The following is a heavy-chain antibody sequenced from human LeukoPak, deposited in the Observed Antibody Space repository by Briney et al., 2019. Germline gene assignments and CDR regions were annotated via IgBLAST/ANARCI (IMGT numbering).Heavy chain of an antibody. D-gene: IGHD3-10*01. CDR2: ISYDGSNK. V-gene: IGHV3-30*04. CDR3: AKATGVYYYYYMDV. J-gene: IGHJ6*03. Sequence: EPGGSLRLSCAASGFTFSSYVMHWVRQAPGKGLEWVAIISYDGSNKYYADSVEGRFTISRDNSKNTLYLQMNSLRAEDTAVYYCAKATGVYYYYYMDVWGKGTTVTISS. CDR1: GFTFSSYV.